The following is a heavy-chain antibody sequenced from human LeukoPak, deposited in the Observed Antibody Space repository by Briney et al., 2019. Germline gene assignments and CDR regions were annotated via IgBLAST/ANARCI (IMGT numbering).Heavy chain of an antibody. D-gene: IGHD4-17*01. V-gene: IGHV3-23*01. CDR2: ISGSGGST. CDR3: AKDDYGDYIFDY. J-gene: IGHJ4*02. CDR1: GFTFSSYA. Sequence: GGSLRLSCAASGFTFSSYAMSWVRQAPGKGLEWVSAISGSGGSTYYADSVKGRFTISRDNSKNTPYLQMNSLRAEDTAVYYCAKDDYGDYIFDYWGQGTLVTVSS.